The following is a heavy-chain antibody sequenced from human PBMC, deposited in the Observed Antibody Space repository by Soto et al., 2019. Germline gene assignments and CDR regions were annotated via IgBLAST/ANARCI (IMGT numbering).Heavy chain of an antibody. J-gene: IGHJ5*02. CDR3: ARAGNRFRTTNWLDP. Sequence: SETLSLTSNVSGGSITSSEYSWNWIRQAPGKGLEWIGFIYHTGTLYYNPSLKSRVTISLDRSENLFSLKLSSVTADDTGVYFCARAGNRFRTTNWLDPWGQGTLVTVSS. D-gene: IGHD1-7*01. CDR2: IYHTGTL. CDR1: GGSITSSEYS. V-gene: IGHV4-30-2*01.